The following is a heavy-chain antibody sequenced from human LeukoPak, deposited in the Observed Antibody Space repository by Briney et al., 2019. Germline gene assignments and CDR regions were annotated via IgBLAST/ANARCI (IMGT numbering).Heavy chain of an antibody. CDR1: GGSISSYY. CDR3: ARARYRDAFDI. J-gene: IGHJ3*02. Sequence: SETLSLTCTVSGGSISSYYWSWIRQPPGKGLEWIGEINHSGSTNYNPSLKSRVTISVDTSKNQFSLKLSSVTAADTAVYYCARARYRDAFDIWGQGTMVTVSS. V-gene: IGHV4-34*01. CDR2: INHSGST. D-gene: IGHD2-2*02.